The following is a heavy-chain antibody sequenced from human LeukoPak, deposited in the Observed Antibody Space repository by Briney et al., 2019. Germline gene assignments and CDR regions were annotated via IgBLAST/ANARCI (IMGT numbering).Heavy chain of an antibody. CDR1: GYTFTGYY. J-gene: IGHJ4*02. CDR3: ARVCILTGYWNLGY. D-gene: IGHD3-9*01. CDR2: NNPNSGGT. Sequence: ASVKVSCKASGYTFTGYYMHWVRQAPGQGLEWMGWNNPNSGGTNYAQKVQGRVTMYRDTSISTAYMELSRLRSDDTAVYYCARVCILTGYWNLGYWGQGTLVTVSS. V-gene: IGHV1-2*02.